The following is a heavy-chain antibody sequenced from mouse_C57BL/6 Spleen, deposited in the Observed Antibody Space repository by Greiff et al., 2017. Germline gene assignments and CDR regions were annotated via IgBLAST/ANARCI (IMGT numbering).Heavy chain of an antibody. CDR2: INPSTGGT. D-gene: IGHD1-1*01. J-gene: IGHJ4*01. Sequence: VQLQQSGPELVKPGASVKISCKASGYSFTGYYMNWVKQSPEKSLEWIGEINPSTGGTTYNQKFKAKATLTVDKSSSTAYMQLKSLTSEDSAVYDCASNYGSSYRYAMDYWGQGTSVTVSS. CDR1: GYSFTGYY. CDR3: ASNYGSSYRYAMDY. V-gene: IGHV1-42*01.